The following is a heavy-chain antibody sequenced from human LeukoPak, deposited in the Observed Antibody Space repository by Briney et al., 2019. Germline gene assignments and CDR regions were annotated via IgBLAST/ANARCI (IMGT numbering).Heavy chain of an antibody. J-gene: IGHJ4*02. Sequence: ASVKVSFKASGYTFTSNYIHWVRQAPGQGLEWMGMIYPRDGSTSYAQKFQGGVTVTRDTSTSTVHMELSGLRSEDTAVYYCARDQEGFDYWGQGTLVTVSS. CDR3: ARDQEGFDY. V-gene: IGHV1-46*01. CDR2: IYPRDGST. CDR1: GYTFTSNY.